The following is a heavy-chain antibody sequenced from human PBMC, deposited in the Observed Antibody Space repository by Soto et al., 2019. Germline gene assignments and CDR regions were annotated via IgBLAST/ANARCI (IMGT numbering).Heavy chain of an antibody. Sequence: PGGSVRLSCAASGFTFASYHMSWVRQAPGKGLDWVSSINPSSSHIYYSDSVRGRFTISRDDSKNSLHLDMNSLRTEDVAIYYCVRGYCGGGGCYLRRDAFDVWGQGTAVTVSS. CDR3: VRGYCGGGGCYLRRDAFDV. J-gene: IGHJ3*01. V-gene: IGHV3-21*01. D-gene: IGHD2-15*01. CDR2: INPSSSHI. CDR1: GFTFASYH.